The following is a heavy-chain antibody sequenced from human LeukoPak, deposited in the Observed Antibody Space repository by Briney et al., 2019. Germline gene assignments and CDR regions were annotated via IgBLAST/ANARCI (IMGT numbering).Heavy chain of an antibody. D-gene: IGHD1-26*01. Sequence: PGGSLRLSCVASGFTFSSYAMSWVRQAPGKGLEWVSAISGSGVTTHYAGSVKGRFSISRDNSKNILYLQMNSLRAKDTALYYCAKKVVVGATSPYSDFQDWGQGTLVTVSS. J-gene: IGHJ1*01. CDR3: AKKVVVGATSPYSDFQD. CDR1: GFTFSSYA. CDR2: ISGSGVTT. V-gene: IGHV3-23*01.